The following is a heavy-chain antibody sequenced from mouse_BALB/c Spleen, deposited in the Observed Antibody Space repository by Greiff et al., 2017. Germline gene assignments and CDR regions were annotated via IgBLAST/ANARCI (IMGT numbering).Heavy chain of an antibody. D-gene: IGHD2-3*01. Sequence: EVQLQESGPELVKPGASVKMSCKASGYTFTSYVMHWVKQKPGQGLEWIGYINPYNDGTKYNEKFKGKATLTSDKSSSTAYMELSSLTSEDSAVSYYSRETYDVYYYMDYWGQGTTLTVS. CDR2: INPYNDGT. J-gene: IGHJ2*01. V-gene: IGHV1-14*01. CDR1: GYTFTSYV. CDR3: SRETYDVYYYMDY.